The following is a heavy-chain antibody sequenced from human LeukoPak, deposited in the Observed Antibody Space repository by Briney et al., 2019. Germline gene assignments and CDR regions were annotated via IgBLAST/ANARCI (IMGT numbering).Heavy chain of an antibody. Sequence: KPSETLSLTCTVSGGSISSYYWSWIRQPPGKGLEWIGYIYYSGSTNYNPSLKSRVTISVDTSKNQFSLKLSSVTAADTAVYHCARDGGSLYYYGMDVWGQGTTVTVSS. V-gene: IGHV4-59*01. CDR1: GGSISSYY. CDR3: ARDGGSLYYYGMDV. D-gene: IGHD1-14*01. CDR2: IYYSGST. J-gene: IGHJ6*02.